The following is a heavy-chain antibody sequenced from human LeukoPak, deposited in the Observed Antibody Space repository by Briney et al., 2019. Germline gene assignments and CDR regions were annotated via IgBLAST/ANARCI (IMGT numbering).Heavy chain of an antibody. CDR1: GFTFSSYS. Sequence: GGSLRLSCAASGFTFSSYSMNWVRQAPGQGLEWVSSISSSSSYIYYADSVKDRFTIFRDNAKNSLYLQMTSLRAEDTAVYYCARDVGTIFGVVFDYWGQGTLVTVSS. J-gene: IGHJ4*02. CDR2: ISSSSSYI. CDR3: ARDVGTIFGVVFDY. D-gene: IGHD3-3*01. V-gene: IGHV3-21*01.